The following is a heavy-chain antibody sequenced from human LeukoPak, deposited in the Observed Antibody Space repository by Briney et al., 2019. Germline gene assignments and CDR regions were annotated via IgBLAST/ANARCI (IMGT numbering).Heavy chain of an antibody. CDR3: ARDRGGIAVAGTENWFDP. CDR2: IIPIFGTA. V-gene: IGHV1-69*05. D-gene: IGHD6-19*01. CDR1: GAPFSSYA. J-gene: IGHJ5*02. Sequence: SVKVSCKASGAPFSSYAISWVRQAPGQGLEWMGGIIPIFGTANYAQKFQGRVTITTDESTSTAYMELSSLRSDDTAVYYCARDRGGIAVAGTENWFDPWGQGTLVTVSS.